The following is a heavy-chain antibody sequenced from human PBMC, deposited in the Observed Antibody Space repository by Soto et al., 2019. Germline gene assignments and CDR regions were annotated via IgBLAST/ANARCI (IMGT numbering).Heavy chain of an antibody. CDR3: AKDLTQLVHHGGTDV. V-gene: IGHV3-23*01. D-gene: IGHD6-13*01. Sequence: GGSLRLSCAASGFTFSSYAMSWVRQAPGKGLEWVSAISGSGGSTYYADSVKGRFTISRDNSKNTLYLQMNSLRAEDTAVYYCAKDLTQLVHHGGTDVWGQGTTVTVSS. CDR1: GFTFSSYA. J-gene: IGHJ6*02. CDR2: ISGSGGST.